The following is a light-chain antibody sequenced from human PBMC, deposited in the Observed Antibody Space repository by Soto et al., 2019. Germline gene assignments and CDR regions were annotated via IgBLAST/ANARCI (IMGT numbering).Light chain of an antibody. J-gene: IGKJ4*01. Sequence: EIVLTQSPGTLSLSPGERATLSCRASQSVTSSYLAWYQQKPGQAPRLVIHGASTRASGIPDRFSGSGSGTDFTLTISRLEPEDFAVYYCQQYGRSPLTFGGGTKVEIK. V-gene: IGKV3-20*01. CDR3: QQYGRSPLT. CDR2: GAS. CDR1: QSVTSSY.